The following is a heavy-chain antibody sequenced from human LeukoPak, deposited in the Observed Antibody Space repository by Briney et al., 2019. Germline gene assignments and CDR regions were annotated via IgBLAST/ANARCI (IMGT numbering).Heavy chain of an antibody. Sequence: GDSLKISCKGSGYSFTSYWIGWVRQMPGKGLEWMGIIYPDDSDTRYGPSFQGQVTISAEKSISTAYLQWSSLKASDTAMYYCARRGHGSSWYYFDYWGQGTLVTVSS. CDR2: IYPDDSDT. CDR3: ARRGHGSSWYYFDY. D-gene: IGHD6-13*01. CDR1: GYSFTSYW. J-gene: IGHJ4*02. V-gene: IGHV5-51*01.